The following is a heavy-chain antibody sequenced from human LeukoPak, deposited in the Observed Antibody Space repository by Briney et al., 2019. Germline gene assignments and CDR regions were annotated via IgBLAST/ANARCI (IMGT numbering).Heavy chain of an antibody. CDR2: MNPNSGNA. CDR1: GYTFTSYD. V-gene: IGHV1-8*01. Sequence: GASVKVSCKASGYTFTSYDINWVRQATGQGLEWMGWMNPNSGNAGYAQKFQGRVTMTRNTSISTAYMELSSLRSEDTAVYYCARSHSRARYSSSWYLPDYWGQGTLVTVSS. CDR3: ARSHSRARYSSSWYLPDY. D-gene: IGHD6-13*01. J-gene: IGHJ4*02.